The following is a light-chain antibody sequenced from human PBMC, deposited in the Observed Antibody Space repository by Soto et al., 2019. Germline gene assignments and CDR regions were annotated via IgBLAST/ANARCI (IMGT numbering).Light chain of an antibody. CDR1: SSNIGAGYG. CDR3: QSYDNALGAWI. Sequence: QSVLTQPPAESGAPGQRVTISCTGSSSNIGAGYGVHWYQQIPRTAPRLLVFGDNRPSGVPARFSGSKSGTSASLAITGLQPEDEAYYYCQSYDNALGAWIFGGGTKVTVL. J-gene: IGLJ2*01. V-gene: IGLV1-40*01. CDR2: GD.